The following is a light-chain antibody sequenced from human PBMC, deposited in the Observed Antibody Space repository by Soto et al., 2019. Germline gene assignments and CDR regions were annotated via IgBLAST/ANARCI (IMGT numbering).Light chain of an antibody. V-gene: IGKV3-15*01. Sequence: EIVQTQSPGALSVSPGERATLSCRASQSVSSKLPWYQQKPGQAPRLLFYGASTGATGIPARFSGSGSETEFTLSISSLQSEDFAVYYCQQYNNWPGTFGQGTKVDIK. CDR1: QSVSSK. CDR2: GAS. CDR3: QQYNNWPGT. J-gene: IGKJ1*01.